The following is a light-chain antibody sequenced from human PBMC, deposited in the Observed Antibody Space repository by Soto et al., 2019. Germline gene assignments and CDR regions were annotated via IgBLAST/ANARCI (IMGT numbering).Light chain of an antibody. V-gene: IGKV3-15*01. CDR3: QQYNNWRT. CDR2: GAS. J-gene: IGKJ1*01. Sequence: IVLTQSPSTLTLSPGERATLSCRASQSVSSNLAWYQQKPGQAPRLLIYGASTRATGIPARFSGSGFGTEFTLTISSLQSEDFAVYYCQQYNNWRTFGQGTKVDI. CDR1: QSVSSN.